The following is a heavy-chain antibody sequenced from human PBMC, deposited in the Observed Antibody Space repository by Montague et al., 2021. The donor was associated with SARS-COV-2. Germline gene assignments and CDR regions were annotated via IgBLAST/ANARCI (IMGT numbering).Heavy chain of an antibody. V-gene: IGHV3-43*01. Sequence: SLRLSCAASGFTFDDYPMHWVRQAPGKGLEWVSLISWDGGSTYYADSVKGRFTISRDNSKNSLYLQMNSLRTEDTALYYCAKDISGEAWVDYGDYVRWGQGTLVTVSS. D-gene: IGHD4-17*01. CDR3: AKDISGEAWVDYGDYVR. J-gene: IGHJ4*02. CDR1: GFTFDDYP. CDR2: ISWDGGST.